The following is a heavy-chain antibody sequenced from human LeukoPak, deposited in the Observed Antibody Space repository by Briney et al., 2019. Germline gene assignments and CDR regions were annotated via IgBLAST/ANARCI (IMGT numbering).Heavy chain of an antibody. D-gene: IGHD3-10*01. CDR1: GFTFSSYG. CDR2: IRYDGSNK. Sequence: GGSPRLSCAASGFTFSSYGMHWVRQAPGKRLEWVAFIRYDGSNKYYADSVKGRFTISRDNSKNTLYLQMNSLRAEDTAVYYCAKDSLGFGELFTFDYWGQGTLVTVSS. J-gene: IGHJ4*02. CDR3: AKDSLGFGELFTFDY. V-gene: IGHV3-30*02.